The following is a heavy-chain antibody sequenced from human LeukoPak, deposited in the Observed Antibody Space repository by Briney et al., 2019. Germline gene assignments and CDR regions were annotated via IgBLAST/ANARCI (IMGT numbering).Heavy chain of an antibody. J-gene: IGHJ4*02. CDR2: IYYSGST. Sequence: PSETLSLTCTVSGGSISSSSYYWGWIRQPPGKGLEWIGYIYYSGSTFYNPSLKSRVTMSVDTSKNQFSLKLSSVTAADTAVYYCARGELLYDYWGQGTLVTVSS. CDR3: ARGELLYDY. D-gene: IGHD2-15*01. CDR1: GGSISSSSYY. V-gene: IGHV4-30-4*08.